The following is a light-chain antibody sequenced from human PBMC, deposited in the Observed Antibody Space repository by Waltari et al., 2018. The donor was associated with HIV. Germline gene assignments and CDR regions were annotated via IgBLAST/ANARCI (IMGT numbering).Light chain of an antibody. CDR1: SSTIGTNA. CDR2: YDD. Sequence: QSVLTQPPSVSDAPSQRVTISCSGSSSTIGTNAVHWYQQVPGKAPKLLIYYDDRLSSGVSDRFSGSKSGTSASLAIRGLQAEDEAEYYCAAWDDYLNGYVFGSGTKVTVL. CDR3: AAWDDYLNGYV. V-gene: IGLV1-36*01. J-gene: IGLJ1*01.